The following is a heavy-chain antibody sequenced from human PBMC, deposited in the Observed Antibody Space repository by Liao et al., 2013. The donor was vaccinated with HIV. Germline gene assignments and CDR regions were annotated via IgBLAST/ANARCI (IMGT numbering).Heavy chain of an antibody. CDR2: VYYSGST. CDR3: ARDRGDYGLWSGYSTHDAFEI. Sequence: HLLLQESGPGLVKPSETLSLTCTLSGGSISSGTVYWAWIRQPPGKGLEWIGSVYYSGSTYTNPSLESRVSIVVDTSKIQFSLRLTSVTAADTAIYFCARDRGDYGLWSGYSTHDAFEIWGPGRRVTVSS. CDR1: GGSISSGTVY. D-gene: IGHD3-3*01. V-gene: IGHV4-39*07. J-gene: IGHJ3*02.